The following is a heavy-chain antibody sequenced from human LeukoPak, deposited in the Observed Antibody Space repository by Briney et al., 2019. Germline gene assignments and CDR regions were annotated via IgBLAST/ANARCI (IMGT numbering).Heavy chain of an antibody. Sequence: PGGSLRLSCAASGFTFSSYAMHWVRQAPGKGLEWVAVISYDGSNKYYADSVKGRFTISRDNSKNTLYLQMNSLRAEDTAVYYCARGLPILHAFDIWGQGTMVTVSS. V-gene: IGHV3-30*04. D-gene: IGHD3/OR15-3a*01. CDR2: ISYDGSNK. CDR1: GFTFSSYA. J-gene: IGHJ3*02. CDR3: ARGLPILHAFDI.